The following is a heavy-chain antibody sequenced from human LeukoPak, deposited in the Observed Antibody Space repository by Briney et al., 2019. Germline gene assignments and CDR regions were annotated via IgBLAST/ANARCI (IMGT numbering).Heavy chain of an antibody. J-gene: IGHJ4*02. CDR2: MNPNSGNT. D-gene: IGHD2-2*01. CDR3: ARGLRYCSSTSCSYYFDY. V-gene: IGHV1-8*03. Sequence: ASVKVSCKASGYTFTSYDINWVRQATGRGLEWMGWMNPNSGNTGYAQKFQGRVTITRNTSISTAYMELSSLRSEDTAVYYCARGLRYCSSTSCSYYFDYWGQGTLVTVSS. CDR1: GYTFTSYD.